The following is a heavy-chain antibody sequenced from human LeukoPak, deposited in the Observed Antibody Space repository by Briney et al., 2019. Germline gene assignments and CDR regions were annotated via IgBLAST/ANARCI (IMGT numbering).Heavy chain of an antibody. CDR2: IYPGDSDT. CDR1: GYSFTSYW. D-gene: IGHD1-1*01. CDR3: ARSTLDHCPHIVNWFDP. Sequence: LGESLKISCKGSGYSFTSYWIGWVRQMPGKGLEWMGIIYPGDSDTRYSPSFQGQVTISADKSISTAYLQWSSLKASDTAMYYCARSTLDHCPHIVNWFDPWGQGTLVTVSS. J-gene: IGHJ5*02. V-gene: IGHV5-51*01.